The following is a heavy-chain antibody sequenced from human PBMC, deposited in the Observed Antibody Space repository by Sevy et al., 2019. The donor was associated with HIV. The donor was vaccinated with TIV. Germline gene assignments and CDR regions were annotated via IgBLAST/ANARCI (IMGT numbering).Heavy chain of an antibody. J-gene: IGHJ4*02. CDR3: VRALFKADSL. CDR1: GFNIRVYW. D-gene: IGHD2-21*01. V-gene: IGHV3-7*01. CDR2: INGDGSTK. Sequence: GGSLRLSCAASGFNIRVYWMLWVRQAPGKGLEWVANINGDGSTKYYLESVKGRFTISRDNAENSVFLQMNRLRVEDTAVYYCVRALFKADSLWGQGTLVTVSS.